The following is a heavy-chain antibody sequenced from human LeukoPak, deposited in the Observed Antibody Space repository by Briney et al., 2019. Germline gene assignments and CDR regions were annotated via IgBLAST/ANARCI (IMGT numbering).Heavy chain of an antibody. CDR2: ISSSGGTT. J-gene: IGHJ6*02. Sequence: GGSLRLSCAAFGFTFSSYAMSWVRQAPGKGLEWVSLISSSGGTTYYADSVKGRFTISRDNSKNTLYLQMNSLRAEDTAVYYCAKVKDYYYYGMDVWGQGTTVTVSS. CDR3: AKVKDYYYYGMDV. CDR1: GFTFSSYA. V-gene: IGHV3-23*01.